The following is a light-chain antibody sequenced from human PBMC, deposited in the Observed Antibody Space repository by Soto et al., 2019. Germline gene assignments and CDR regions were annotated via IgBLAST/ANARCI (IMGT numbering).Light chain of an antibody. V-gene: IGLV2-14*01. Sequence: QSALTQPASVSGSPGQSITISCTGTSSDVGGYNYVSWYQQHPGKAPKLMIYDVSNRPSGVSNRFSGSKSGNTASLTISGLQAEDEADYYCSSYTSSSTLLYVPGTGTKLTVL. CDR2: DVS. J-gene: IGLJ1*01. CDR1: SSDVGGYNY. CDR3: SSYTSSSTLLYV.